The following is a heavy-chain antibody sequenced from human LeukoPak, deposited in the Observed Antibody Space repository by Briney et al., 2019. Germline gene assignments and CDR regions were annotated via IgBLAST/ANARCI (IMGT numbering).Heavy chain of an antibody. Sequence: GGSLRLSCIASGFTFSSHWMNWVRQAPGNGLEWVANIMQDGSEKYYVDSVKGRFIISRDNAKNSLYLQMNSLRAEDGAVYYCARESTKYGAYVSGFDFWGQGTMVTVSS. CDR2: IMQDGSEK. V-gene: IGHV3-7*01. D-gene: IGHD4-17*01. J-gene: IGHJ3*01. CDR1: GFTFSSHW. CDR3: ARESTKYGAYVSGFDF.